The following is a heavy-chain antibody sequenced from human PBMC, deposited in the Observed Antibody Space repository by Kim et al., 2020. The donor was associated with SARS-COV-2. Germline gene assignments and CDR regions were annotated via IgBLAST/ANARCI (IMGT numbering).Heavy chain of an antibody. CDR2: IYYSGST. CDR1: GGSISSYY. D-gene: IGHD3-10*01. J-gene: IGHJ6*03. V-gene: IGHV4-59*01. CDR3: ARVGSGSYYYYYYMDV. Sequence: SETLSLTCTVSGGSISSYYWSWIRQPPGKGLEWIGYIYYSGSTNYNPSLKSRVTISVDTSKNQFSLKLSSVTAADTAVYYCARVGSGSYYYYYYMDVWG.